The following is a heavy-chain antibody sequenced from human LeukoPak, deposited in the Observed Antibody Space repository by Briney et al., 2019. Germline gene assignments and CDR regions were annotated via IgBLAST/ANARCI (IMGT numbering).Heavy chain of an antibody. Sequence: SETLSLTCTVSGGSISSGGYYWSWIRQHPGKGLEWIGYIYYSGSTYYNPSLKSRVTISLDTSKNQVSLKLRSMTAADTAVYYCAGHHPRNTVDFWGQGTLVTVSS. CDR1: GGSISSGGYY. V-gene: IGHV4-31*03. CDR3: AGHHPRNTVDF. CDR2: IYYSGST. D-gene: IGHD2-8*02. J-gene: IGHJ4*02.